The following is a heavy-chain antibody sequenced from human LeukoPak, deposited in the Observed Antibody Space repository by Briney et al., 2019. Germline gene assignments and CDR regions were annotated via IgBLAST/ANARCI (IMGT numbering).Heavy chain of an antibody. CDR3: ARLDCSSTSCHSDY. V-gene: IGHV1-18*01. CDR1: GCTFTSYG. Sequence: AASVKVSCTASGCTFTSYGISWVRQAPGQGLEWMGWISAYNGNTNYAQKLQGRVTMTTDTSTSTAYMELRSLRSDDTAVYYCARLDCSSTSCHSDYWGQGTLVTVSS. J-gene: IGHJ4*02. D-gene: IGHD2-2*01. CDR2: ISAYNGNT.